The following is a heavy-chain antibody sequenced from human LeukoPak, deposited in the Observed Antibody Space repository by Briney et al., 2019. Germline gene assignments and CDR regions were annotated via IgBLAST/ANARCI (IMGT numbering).Heavy chain of an antibody. V-gene: IGHV4-59*08. J-gene: IGHJ6*02. CDR3: AILNSWWDYYYGMDV. D-gene: IGHD2-15*01. CDR1: GGSISSYY. CDR2: IYFSGST. Sequence: SETLSLTCTVSGGSISSYYWSWIRQPPGKGLEWIGYIYFSGSTNYNPSLKSRVTISVDTSKNQFSLKLSSVTAADTAVYYCAILNSWWDYYYGMDVWGQGTTVTVSS.